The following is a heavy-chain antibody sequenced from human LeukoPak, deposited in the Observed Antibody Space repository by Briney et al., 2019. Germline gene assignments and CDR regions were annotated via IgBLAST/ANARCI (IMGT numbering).Heavy chain of an antibody. Sequence: PGGSLRLSCAASGFTFSSYAMSWVRQAPGKGLEWVSAISGSGGSTYYADSVKGRFTISRDNSKNTLYLQMNSLRDEDTAVYYCAKARGYYYDSSGYYALDSFDYWGQGTLVTVSS. J-gene: IGHJ4*02. V-gene: IGHV3-23*01. CDR1: GFTFSSYA. D-gene: IGHD3-22*01. CDR3: AKARGYYYDSSGYYALDSFDY. CDR2: ISGSGGST.